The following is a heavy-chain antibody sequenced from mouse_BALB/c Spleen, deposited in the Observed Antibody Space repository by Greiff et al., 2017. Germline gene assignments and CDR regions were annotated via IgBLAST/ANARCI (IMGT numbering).Heavy chain of an antibody. CDR2: IAPGSGST. CDR3: ARDGYYGYYYAIDY. CDR1: GYTFTGYW. Sequence: DLVKPGASVKLSCKASGYTFTGYWINWIKQRPGQGLEWIGSIAPGSGSTNSNEMFKGQATLTVDTTSSTAYIQLSSLSSEDSAVYFCARDGYYGYYYAIDYWGQGTSVTVSA. V-gene: IGHV1S41*01. D-gene: IGHD2-3*01. J-gene: IGHJ4*01.